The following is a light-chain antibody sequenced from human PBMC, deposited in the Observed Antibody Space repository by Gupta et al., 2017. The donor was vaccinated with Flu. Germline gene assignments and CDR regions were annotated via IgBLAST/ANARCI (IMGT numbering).Light chain of an antibody. CDR1: QNSDKF. V-gene: IGKV1-39*01. CDR2: AAS. Sequence: PSSLSASIGDRVTITCRASQNSDKFLNWYQHKPGKAPRLLIVAASILQGGVPSRFTGSGAGTEFTLTITRLEAEDFATYSCHHPCTPPRTFGGGTKVEI. CDR3: HHPCTPPRT. J-gene: IGKJ4*02.